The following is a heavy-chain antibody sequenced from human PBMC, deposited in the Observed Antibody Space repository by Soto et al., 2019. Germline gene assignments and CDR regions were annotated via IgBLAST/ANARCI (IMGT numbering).Heavy chain of an antibody. V-gene: IGHV3-30-3*01. J-gene: IGHJ4*02. CDR3: ERGLYCGGDCYFPDY. D-gene: IGHD2-21*02. Sequence: SLRLSCAASGFTFSSYAMHWVRQAPGKGLEWVAVISYDGSNKYYADSVKGRFTISRDNSKNTLYLQMNSLRAEDTAVYYCERGLYCGGDCYFPDYWGQGTLVTVSS. CDR2: ISYDGSNK. CDR1: GFTFSSYA.